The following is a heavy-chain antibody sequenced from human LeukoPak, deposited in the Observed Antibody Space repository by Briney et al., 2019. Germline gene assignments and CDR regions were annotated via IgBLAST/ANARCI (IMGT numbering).Heavy chain of an antibody. J-gene: IGHJ5*02. CDR2: IYYSGST. CDR1: GGSISSSSYN. Sequence: PSETLSLTCTVSGGSISSSSYNWGWIRQPPGKGLEWIGSIYYSGSTYYNPSLKSRVTISVDTSSNQFSLKLTSVTAADTAVYYCARHDCSRTSCSANWFDPWGQGTLVTVSS. V-gene: IGHV4-39*01. CDR3: ARHDCSRTSCSANWFDP. D-gene: IGHD2-2*01.